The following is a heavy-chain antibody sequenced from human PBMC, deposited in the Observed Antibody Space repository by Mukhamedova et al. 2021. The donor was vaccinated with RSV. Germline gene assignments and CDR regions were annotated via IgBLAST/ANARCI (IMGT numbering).Heavy chain of an antibody. Sequence: DGGTTDYAAPVKGRFTISRDDSKNTLYLQMNSLKTEDTAVYYCTAQDIVVVPAATHYYMDVWGQGTTVTVSS. CDR3: TAQDIVVVPAATHYYMDV. J-gene: IGHJ6*03. V-gene: IGHV3-15*01. CDR2: DGGTT. D-gene: IGHD2-2*01.